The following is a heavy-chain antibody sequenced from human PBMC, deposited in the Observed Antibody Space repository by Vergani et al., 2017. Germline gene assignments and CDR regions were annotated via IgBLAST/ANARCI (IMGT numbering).Heavy chain of an antibody. CDR1: GFTSAGYA. V-gene: IGHV3-9*02. J-gene: IGHJ4*02. D-gene: IGHD3-22*01. CDR3: ATIDSSGYYPSYNVPDY. CDR2: ISWNSNSI. Sequence: EVQLEESGGGLVLPGRSLRLSCVASGFTSAGYAMHWVRQAPGKGLEWVSGISWNSNSIGYADSVKGRFTISRDNAKNSLYLQMNSLRVEDTALYYCATIDSSGYYPSYNVPDYWGQGTQVTVSS.